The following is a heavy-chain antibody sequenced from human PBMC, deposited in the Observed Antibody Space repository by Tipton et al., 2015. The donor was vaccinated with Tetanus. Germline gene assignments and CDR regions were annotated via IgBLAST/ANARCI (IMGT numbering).Heavy chain of an antibody. Sequence: TLSLTCTVSGDSFSGGGYWTWIRQHPGKGLEWIGYIYYSGHTHYNPSLRGRVDISLDTSQNQVSLNLRSVTAADTAVYYCARETARSGYWSSGHYFDYWGQGTLVTVSS. J-gene: IGHJ4*02. CDR1: GDSFSGGGY. CDR2: IYYSGHT. V-gene: IGHV4-31*03. D-gene: IGHD3-22*01. CDR3: ARETARSGYWSSGHYFDY.